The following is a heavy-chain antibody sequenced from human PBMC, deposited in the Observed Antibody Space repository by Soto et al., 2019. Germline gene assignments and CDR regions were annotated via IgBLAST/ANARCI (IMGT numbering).Heavy chain of an antibody. CDR1: GFTFSDHY. V-gene: IGHV3-72*01. J-gene: IGHJ4*02. D-gene: IGHD3-9*01. CDR3: VRAGTGYQLDY. Sequence: PGGSLRLSCAASGFTFSDHYMDWVRQASGKGLEWVGRIRNKANSYTAEYAASVKGRFTISRDDSKNSLYLQMKSLKIEDTALYYCVRAGTGYQLDYWGQGTLVTVSS. CDR2: IRNKANSYTA.